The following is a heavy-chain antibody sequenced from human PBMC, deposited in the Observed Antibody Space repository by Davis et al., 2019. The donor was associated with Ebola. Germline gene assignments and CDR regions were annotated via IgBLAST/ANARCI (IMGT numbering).Heavy chain of an antibody. J-gene: IGHJ4*02. CDR1: GDTFMTFG. V-gene: IGHV1-18*04. CDR2: ISVYSGNT. CDR3: ARGGYCSGGSCYYFDY. Sequence: AASVKVSCKASGDTFMTFGFSWVRQAPGQGLEWIGWISVYSGNTNSAQKFQGRVTMTTDTSTSTAYMDLRSLRSDDTAVYYCARGGYCSGGSCYYFDYWGQGTLVTVSS. D-gene: IGHD2-15*01.